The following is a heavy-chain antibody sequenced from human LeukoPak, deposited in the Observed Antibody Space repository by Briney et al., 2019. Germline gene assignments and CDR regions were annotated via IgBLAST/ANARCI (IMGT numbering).Heavy chain of an antibody. J-gene: IGHJ4*02. CDR3: ARPKVGAMTTYFDY. CDR2: INHSGST. D-gene: IGHD1-26*01. CDR1: GGSFSGYY. Sequence: PSETLSLTCAVYGGSFSGYYWSWIRQPPGKGLEWIGEINHSGSTNYNPSLKSRVTISVDTSKNQFSLKLSSVTAADTAVYYCARPKVGAMTTYFDYWGQGTLVTVSS. V-gene: IGHV4-34*01.